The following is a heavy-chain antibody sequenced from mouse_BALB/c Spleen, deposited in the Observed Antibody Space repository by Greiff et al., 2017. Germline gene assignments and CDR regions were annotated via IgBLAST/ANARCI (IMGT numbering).Heavy chain of an antibody. CDR2: ISDGGSYT. CDR3: ARDYGPYAMDD. Sequence: EVQGVESGGGLVKPGGSLKLSCAASGFTFSDYYMYWVRQTPEKRLEWVATISDGGSYTYYPDSVKGRFTISRDNAKNNLYLQMSSLKSEDTAMYYCARDYGPYAMDDWGQGTSVTVSS. CDR1: GFTFSDYY. V-gene: IGHV5-4*02. J-gene: IGHJ4*01. D-gene: IGHD1-1*02.